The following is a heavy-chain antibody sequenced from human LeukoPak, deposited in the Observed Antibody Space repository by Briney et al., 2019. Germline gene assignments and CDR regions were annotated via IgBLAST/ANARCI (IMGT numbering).Heavy chain of an antibody. J-gene: IGHJ5*02. CDR1: GGSFSGYY. CDR2: INHSGST. CDR3: AERKLLWFGERGFDP. Sequence: SETLSLTCAVYGGSFSGYYWSWIRQPLGKGLEWIGEINHSGSTDYNPSLKSRVTISVDTSKNQFSLKLSSVTAADTAVYYCAERKLLWFGERGFDPWGQGTLVTVSS. D-gene: IGHD3-10*01. V-gene: IGHV4-34*01.